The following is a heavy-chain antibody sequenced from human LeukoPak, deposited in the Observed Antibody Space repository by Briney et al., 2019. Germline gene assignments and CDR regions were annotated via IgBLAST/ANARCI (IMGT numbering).Heavy chain of an antibody. CDR1: GGSISNTAYY. Sequence: SETLSPTCTVSGGSISNTAYYWGWIRQPPGKGLEWIGNMYYRGNTYYNPSLKSRVTISADTSKNQFSLKLSSVTAADTAVYYCARHGCSSASCLDYWGQGTLVTVSS. V-gene: IGHV4-39*01. D-gene: IGHD2-2*01. J-gene: IGHJ4*02. CDR3: ARHGCSSASCLDY. CDR2: MYYRGNT.